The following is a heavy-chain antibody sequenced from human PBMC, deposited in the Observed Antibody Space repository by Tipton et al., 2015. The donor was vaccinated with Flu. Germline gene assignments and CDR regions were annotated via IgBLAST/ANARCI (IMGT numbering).Heavy chain of an antibody. D-gene: IGHD5-24*01. CDR1: GFTFDEYT. CDR3: TRRDGFNSFDN. J-gene: IGHJ4*02. V-gene: IGHV3-49*04. Sequence: SLRLSCTASGFTFDEYTLSWVRQAPGKGLEWVSFIGMKACGGTTEYAASVKGRFTISRDDSRSIVYLQMNSLKTEDSAVYYCTRRDGFNSFDNWGQGTLVTVSS. CDR2: IGMKACGGTT.